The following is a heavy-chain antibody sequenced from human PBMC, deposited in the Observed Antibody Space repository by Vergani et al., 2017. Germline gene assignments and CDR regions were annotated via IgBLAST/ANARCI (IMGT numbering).Heavy chain of an antibody. J-gene: IGHJ3*02. D-gene: IGHD7-27*01. CDR2: IYYSGST. CDR3: ARHEELGGDAFDI. CDR1: GGSISSSTYY. V-gene: IGHV4-39*01. Sequence: VQLQESGPGLVKPSETLSLICTVSGGSISSSTYYWGWIRQPPGKGLEWIGTIYYSGSTYYNPSLKSRVTISVDTSKNQFSLKLSSVTAADTAVYYCARHEELGGDAFDIWGQGTMVTVSS.